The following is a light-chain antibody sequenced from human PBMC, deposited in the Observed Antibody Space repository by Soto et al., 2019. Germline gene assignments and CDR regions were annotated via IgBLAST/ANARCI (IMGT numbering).Light chain of an antibody. J-gene: IGKJ3*01. Sequence: EIVLTQSPATLSLSPGERATLSCRASRSVSSFLAWYQQKPGQAPRLLIYDPSNRTTGIPARFSGSGSETDFSHSISSLEPEDFAVYYCQHRSNFGPGTKVDS. CDR2: DPS. CDR3: QHRSN. CDR1: RSVSSF. V-gene: IGKV3-11*01.